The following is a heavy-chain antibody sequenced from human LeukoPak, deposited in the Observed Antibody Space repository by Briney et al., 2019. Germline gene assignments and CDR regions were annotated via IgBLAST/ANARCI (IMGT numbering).Heavy chain of an antibody. V-gene: IGHV4-31*03. J-gene: IGHJ4*02. Sequence: SETLSLTCTVSGGSISSGGYYWSWIRQHPGKGLEWIGYIYYSGSTYYNPSLKSRVTISVDTSKNQFSLKLSSVTAADTAVYYCARGPHQEGEWLVPFRHWGQGTLVTVSS. CDR2: IYYSGST. D-gene: IGHD6-19*01. CDR3: ARGPHQEGEWLVPFRH. CDR1: GGSISSGGYY.